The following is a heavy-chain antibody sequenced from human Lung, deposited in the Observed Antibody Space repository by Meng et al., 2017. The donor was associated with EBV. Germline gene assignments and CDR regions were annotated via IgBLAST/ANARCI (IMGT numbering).Heavy chain of an antibody. D-gene: IGHD3-10*01. CDR1: VGFGIIGGYY. CDR3: VNAGRFGESLGDY. CDR2: IYYTGSS. Sequence: VQVQGWGPGLGPPLPACCISCTCLVGFGIIGGYYWSWIRRQPGKGLECIGYIYYTGSSFYNPSLKSRVTISVATSKNQFSLNLSSVTAADPAVYYCVNAGRFGESLGDYWGQGTLVTVSS. V-gene: IGHV4-31*03. J-gene: IGHJ4*02.